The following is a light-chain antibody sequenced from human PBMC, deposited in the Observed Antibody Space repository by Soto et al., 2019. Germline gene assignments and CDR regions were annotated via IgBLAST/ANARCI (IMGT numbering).Light chain of an antibody. Sequence: DIVMTQSPDSLAVSLGETATINCKSSRSVLYNSNNKNYFAWFQQKPGQPPRLLLYWASTRESGVPDRFSGSESGTDFTLTISSLQAEDVAVYYCQQYYTTPRTFGQGTKLEIK. J-gene: IGKJ2*01. CDR3: QQYYTTPRT. V-gene: IGKV4-1*01. CDR1: RSVLYNSNNKNY. CDR2: WAS.